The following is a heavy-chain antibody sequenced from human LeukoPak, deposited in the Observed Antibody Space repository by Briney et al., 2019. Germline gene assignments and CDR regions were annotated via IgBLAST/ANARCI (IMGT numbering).Heavy chain of an antibody. V-gene: IGHV3-9*01. CDR3: AKDYCGGDCYSGWYFDL. J-gene: IGHJ2*01. Sequence: PGGSLRLSCAASGFTFDDYAMHWGRQAPGKGLEWVSGISYNSDTIAYADSVKGRFTISRDNAKNSLYLQMNSLRAEDTALYYCAKDYCGGDCYSGWYFDLWGRGKLVTVSS. D-gene: IGHD2-21*02. CDR2: ISYNSDTI. CDR1: GFTFDDYA.